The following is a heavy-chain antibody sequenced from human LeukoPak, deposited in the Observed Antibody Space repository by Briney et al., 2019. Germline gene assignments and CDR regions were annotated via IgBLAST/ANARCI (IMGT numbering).Heavy chain of an antibody. Sequence: GESLKISCKGSGYSFTSYWIGWVRQMPGKGLEWIGIIYPGDSDTRYSPSFQGQVTISADKSISTAYLQWSSLKASDTAMYYCAREGKAYGDYDAFDIWGQGTMVTVSS. V-gene: IGHV5-51*01. CDR2: IYPGDSDT. J-gene: IGHJ3*02. D-gene: IGHD4-17*01. CDR3: AREGKAYGDYDAFDI. CDR1: GYSFTSYW.